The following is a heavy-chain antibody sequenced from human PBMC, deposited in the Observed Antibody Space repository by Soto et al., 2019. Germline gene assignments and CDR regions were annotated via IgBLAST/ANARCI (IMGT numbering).Heavy chain of an antibody. CDR3: ARGFIPENY. V-gene: IGHV1-18*01. CDR1: GYTFSDYG. CDR2: INTYNGNT. Sequence: QVHLVQSEGEVKKPGASVKVSCKTSGYTFSDYGVSWVRQAPGQGLEWMGWINTYNGNTKYEHKFQGRVTLTTDASTRTVFLELTSLKFDAAAVYYCARGFIPENYWGQGTRVTVSS. J-gene: IGHJ4*02. D-gene: IGHD2-2*01.